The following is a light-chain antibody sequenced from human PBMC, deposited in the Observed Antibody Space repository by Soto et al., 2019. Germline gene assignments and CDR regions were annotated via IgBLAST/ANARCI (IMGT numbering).Light chain of an antibody. CDR2: AAS. J-gene: IGKJ4*01. CDR1: QRISNY. Sequence: DIQMTQSPSSLSAAVGDRVAITCRASQRISNYVNWYQQKPGKAPQLLIYAASSLQSGVPSRFSGTGSGTDFTLTISSLQPEDFATYHCQQSFSSPPTFGGGTKVEIK. V-gene: IGKV1-39*01. CDR3: QQSFSSPPT.